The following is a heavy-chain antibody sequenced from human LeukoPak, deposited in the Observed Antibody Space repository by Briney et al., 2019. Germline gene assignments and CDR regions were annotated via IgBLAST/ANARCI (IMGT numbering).Heavy chain of an antibody. CDR2: ISSSSSYI. D-gene: IGHD6-13*01. CDR3: ARCNTLAAAAPGY. J-gene: IGHJ4*02. CDR1: GFTFSSYA. V-gene: IGHV3-21*01. Sequence: GGSLRLSCAASGFTFSSYAMSWVRQAPGKGLEWVSSISSSSSYIYYADSVKGRFTISRDNAKNSLYLQMNSLRAEDTAVYYCARCNTLAAAAPGYWGQGTLVTVSS.